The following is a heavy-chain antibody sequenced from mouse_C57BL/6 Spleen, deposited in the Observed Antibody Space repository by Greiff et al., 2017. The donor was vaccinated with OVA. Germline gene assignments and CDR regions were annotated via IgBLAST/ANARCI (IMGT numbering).Heavy chain of an antibody. CDR2: INPNNGGT. V-gene: IGHV1-18*01. CDR1: GYTFTDYN. D-gene: IGHD3-2*02. J-gene: IGHJ3*01. CDR3: ARSDRELRPRSWVAY. Sequence: EVQLQQSGPELVKPGASVKIPCKASGYTFTDYNMDWVKQSHGKSLEWIGDINPNNGGTIYNQKFKGKATLTVDKSSSTAYMELRSLTSEDTAVYYCARSDRELRPRSWVAYWGQGTLVTVSA.